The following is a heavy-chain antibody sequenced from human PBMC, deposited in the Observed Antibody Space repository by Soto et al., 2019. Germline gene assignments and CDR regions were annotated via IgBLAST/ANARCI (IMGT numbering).Heavy chain of an antibody. CDR2: INAGNGNT. V-gene: IGHV1-3*01. Sequence: ASVKVSCQSSGYTFTSYAMHWVRQAPGQRREWMGWINAGNGNTKYSQKFQGRVTITRDTSASTAYMELSSLRSEDTAVYYCARSIVVVTALDYWGQVTLVTVSS. CDR1: GYTFTSYA. D-gene: IGHD2-21*02. J-gene: IGHJ4*02. CDR3: ARSIVVVTALDY.